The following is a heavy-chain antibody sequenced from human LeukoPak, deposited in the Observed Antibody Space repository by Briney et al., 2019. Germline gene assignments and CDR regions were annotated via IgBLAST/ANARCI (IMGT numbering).Heavy chain of an antibody. CDR3: ARPRITVFGVVPWAFDV. V-gene: IGHV3-23*01. Sequence: GGSLRLSCAASGFTFSSYAMSWVRQAPGKGLEWVSAISGSGGSTYYADSVKGRFTISRDNSKNTLYLQMNSLRAEDTAVYYCARPRITVFGVVPWAFDVWGQGTMVTVSS. CDR2: ISGSGGST. D-gene: IGHD3-3*01. CDR1: GFTFSSYA. J-gene: IGHJ3*01.